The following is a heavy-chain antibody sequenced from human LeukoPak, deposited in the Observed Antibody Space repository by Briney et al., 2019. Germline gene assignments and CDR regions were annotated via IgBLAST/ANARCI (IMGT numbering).Heavy chain of an antibody. CDR3: ARGGGLDV. CDR2: RNHNGNVN. CDR1: GFTFSSFW. J-gene: IGHJ6*02. Sequence: GGSLTLSGAASGFTFSSFWMDWARQAQGKGLEWVASRNHNGNVNYYVDSVKGRFTISRANAKNSLYLQMSNLRAEATAVYFCARGGGLDVWGQGATVTVSS. D-gene: IGHD3-16*01. V-gene: IGHV3-7*03.